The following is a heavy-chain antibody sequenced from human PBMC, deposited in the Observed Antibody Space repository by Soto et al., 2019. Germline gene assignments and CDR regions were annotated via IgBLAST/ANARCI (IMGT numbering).Heavy chain of an antibody. V-gene: IGHV3-33*01. J-gene: IGHJ6*02. D-gene: IGHD2-2*01. CDR1: GFTFSSYG. CDR3: ARELGDIVVVPAASGGSYYYYGMDV. CDR2: IWYDGSNK. Sequence: QVQLVESGGGVVQPGRSLRLSCAASGFTFSSYGMHWVRQAPGKGLEWVAVIWYDGSNKYYADSVKGRFTISRDNSKNTLSLQMNSLRAEDTAVYYCARELGDIVVVPAASGGSYYYYGMDVWGQGTTVTVSS.